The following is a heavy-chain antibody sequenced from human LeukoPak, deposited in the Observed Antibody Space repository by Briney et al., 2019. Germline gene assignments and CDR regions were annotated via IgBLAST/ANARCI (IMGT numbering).Heavy chain of an antibody. CDR1: GFSLSTYA. V-gene: IGHV3-23*01. CDR2: VSGPGATT. CDR3: TKDHRPCVGASCLLHED. D-gene: IGHD2-2*01. J-gene: IGHJ4*02. Sequence: PGGSLRLSCVASGFSLSTYAMSWVRQAPGKGLEWVSSVSGPGATTWYAESVKGRFTISRDNSKSTLFVQLNSLRAEDTAVYYCTKDHRPCVGASCLLHEDWGRGTLVTVSS.